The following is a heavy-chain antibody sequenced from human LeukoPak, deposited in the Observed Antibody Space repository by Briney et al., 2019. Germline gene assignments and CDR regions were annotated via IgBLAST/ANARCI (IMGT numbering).Heavy chain of an antibody. CDR3: ARERLGGSYYRPVEY. V-gene: IGHV4-61*02. CDR2: IYTTGST. Sequence: SETLSLTCTVSGGSISSSNYYWSWIRQPAGKGLEWLGRIYTTGSTNYNPSLKSRVTISLDTSKNQFSLKLSSVSAEDTALYYCARERLGGSYYRPVEYWGQGTLVTVSS. CDR1: GGSISSSNYY. D-gene: IGHD1-26*01. J-gene: IGHJ4*02.